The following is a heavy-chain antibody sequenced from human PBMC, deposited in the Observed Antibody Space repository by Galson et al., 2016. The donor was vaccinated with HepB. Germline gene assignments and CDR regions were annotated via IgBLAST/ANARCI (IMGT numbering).Heavy chain of an antibody. CDR3: ARIHLTTGRLDAFDI. D-gene: IGHD1-1*01. J-gene: IGHJ3*02. Sequence: PALVKPTQTLTVTCTFSGFSLSSIGMSLGWLRQPPGKALEWLALITWDDDIYYSTSLKTRLAVSKDTSKNQVVLSMTNMDPVDTATYYCARIHLTTGRLDAFDIWGQGTVVTVSS. CDR2: ITWDDDI. V-gene: IGHV2-70*01. CDR1: GFSLSSIGMS.